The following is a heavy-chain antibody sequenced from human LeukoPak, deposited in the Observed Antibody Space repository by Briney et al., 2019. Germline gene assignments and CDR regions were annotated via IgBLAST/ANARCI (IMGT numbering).Heavy chain of an antibody. CDR2: IYYSGST. CDR1: GGSISSYY. D-gene: IGHD5-12*01. CDR3: ARVARYSGYDYGSFDY. V-gene: IGHV4-59*01. J-gene: IGHJ4*02. Sequence: PSETLSLTCTVSGGSISSYYWSWIRQPPGKGLEWIGYIYYSGSTNYNPSLKSRVTISVDTSKNQFSLKLSSVTAADTAVYYCARVARYSGYDYGSFDYWGQGTLVTVSS.